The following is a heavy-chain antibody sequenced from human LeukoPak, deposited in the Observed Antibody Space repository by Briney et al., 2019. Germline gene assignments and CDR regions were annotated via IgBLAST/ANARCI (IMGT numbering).Heavy chain of an antibody. CDR1: GFTFSSYA. J-gene: IGHJ4*02. Sequence: GGSLRLSCAASGFTFSSYAMSWVRQAPGKGLEWVSAISGSGGSTYYADSVKGRFTISRDNSKNTLYLQMNSLRAEDTAVYYCAKDFNRLVAGSHFDYWGQGTLVTVSS. CDR3: AKDFNRLVAGSHFDY. V-gene: IGHV3-23*01. D-gene: IGHD1-26*01. CDR2: ISGSGGST.